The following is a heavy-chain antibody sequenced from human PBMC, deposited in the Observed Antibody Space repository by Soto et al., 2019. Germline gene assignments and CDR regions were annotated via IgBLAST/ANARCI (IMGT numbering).Heavy chain of an antibody. CDR2: IYTSGST. Sequence: SETLSLTCTVSGVFINNYYWSWIRQPAGKGLEWIGRIYTSGSTNYNPSLKSRLTMSVDTSKNQFSLKLSSVTAADTAVYYCARGGDWSGYYQLDHWGQGTLVTVSS. V-gene: IGHV4-4*07. CDR1: GVFINNYY. D-gene: IGHD3-3*01. J-gene: IGHJ4*02. CDR3: ARGGDWSGYYQLDH.